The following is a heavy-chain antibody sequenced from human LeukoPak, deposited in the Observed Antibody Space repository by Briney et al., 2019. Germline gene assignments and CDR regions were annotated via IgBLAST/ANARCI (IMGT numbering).Heavy chain of an antibody. Sequence: GGSLRLSCVTSGFTFNSYGFYWVRQAPGKGLEWVAVISYDGSKRYYADSVKGRFTISRETSNKTAYLEMNSLRVDDTAVYYCARDVISRQMITLGLGFWGQGTLVTVSS. D-gene: IGHD1-20*01. J-gene: IGHJ4*02. CDR3: ARDVISRQMITLGLGF. V-gene: IGHV3-30*03. CDR1: GFTFNSYG. CDR2: ISYDGSKR.